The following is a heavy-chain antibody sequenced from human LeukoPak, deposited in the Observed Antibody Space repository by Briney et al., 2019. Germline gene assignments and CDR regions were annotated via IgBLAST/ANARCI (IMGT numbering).Heavy chain of an antibody. CDR3: ARHYDFWSGYYKGGFDP. J-gene: IGHJ5*02. D-gene: IGHD3-3*01. Sequence: GESLKISCKGSGYSFTSYWIGWVRQMPGKGLGGMGIIYPGDSDTRYSPSFQGQVTISADKSISTAYLQWSSLKASDTAMYYCARHYDFWSGYYKGGFDPRGQGTLVTVSS. V-gene: IGHV5-51*01. CDR2: IYPGDSDT. CDR1: GYSFTSYW.